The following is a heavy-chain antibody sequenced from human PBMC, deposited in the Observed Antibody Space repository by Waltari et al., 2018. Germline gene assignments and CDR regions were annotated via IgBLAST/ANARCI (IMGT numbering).Heavy chain of an antibody. J-gene: IGHJ6*03. CDR1: ENAINSGYY. CDR3: ARVRQGVATTYLDYYYIDV. V-gene: IGHV4-38-2*02. D-gene: IGHD1-26*01. CDR2: IHRSGNT. Sequence: QVQLQESGPGLVKPSETLLLTCSVSENAINSGYYWGWIRQPPGKGLDWVGIIHRSGNTHYNPSLKSRVTVSVDTSKNQVSLNMTSLTAADTAVYYCARVRQGVATTYLDYYYIDVWGQGTTVTISS.